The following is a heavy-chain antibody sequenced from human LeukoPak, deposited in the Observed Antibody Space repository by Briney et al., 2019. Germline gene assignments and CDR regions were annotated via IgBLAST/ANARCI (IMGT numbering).Heavy chain of an antibody. CDR3: ARDPIAVAGYFDY. D-gene: IGHD6-19*01. Sequence: GRSLRLSCAASGFTFSSYAMHWVRQAPGKGLEWVAVISYDGSNKYYADSVKGRFTISRDNSKNTLDLQMNSLRAEDTAVYYCARDPIAVAGYFDYWGQGTLVNVSS. CDR2: ISYDGSNK. V-gene: IGHV3-30*04. J-gene: IGHJ4*02. CDR1: GFTFSSYA.